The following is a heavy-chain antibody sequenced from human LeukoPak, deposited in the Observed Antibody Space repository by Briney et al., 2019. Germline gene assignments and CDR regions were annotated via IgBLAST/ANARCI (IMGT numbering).Heavy chain of an antibody. D-gene: IGHD2-2*01. CDR2: ISGSGGST. V-gene: IGHV3-23*01. CDR3: AKGRRVVPAAHDDAFDI. Sequence: GGSLRLSCAASGFTFSSDAMSWVRQAPGKGLEWVSAISGSGGSTYYADSVKGRFTISRDNSKNTLYLQMNSLRAEDTAVYYCAKGRRVVPAAHDDAFDIWGQGTMVTVSS. J-gene: IGHJ3*02. CDR1: GFTFSSDA.